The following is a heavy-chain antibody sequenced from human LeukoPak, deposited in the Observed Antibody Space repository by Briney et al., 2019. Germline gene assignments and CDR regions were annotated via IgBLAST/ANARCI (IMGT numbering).Heavy chain of an antibody. D-gene: IGHD2-8*01. Sequence: GGSLRLSCAASGFTFSSYSMNWVRQAPGKGLEWVSSISSSSSYIYYADSVKGRFTISGDNAMNSLYLQMNSLRAEDTAVYYCARLMGHYYYGMDVWGQGTTVTVSS. CDR1: GFTFSSYS. V-gene: IGHV3-21*01. J-gene: IGHJ6*02. CDR3: ARLMGHYYYGMDV. CDR2: ISSSSSYI.